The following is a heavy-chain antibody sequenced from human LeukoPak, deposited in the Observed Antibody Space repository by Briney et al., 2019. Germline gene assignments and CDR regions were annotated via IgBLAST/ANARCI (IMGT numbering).Heavy chain of an antibody. V-gene: IGHV4-31*03. D-gene: IGHD3-10*01. Sequence: SQTLSLTCTASGGSISSGGYYWSWIHQHPGKGLEWIGYIYYSGSTYYNPSLKSRVTISVDTSKNQFSLKLSSVTAADTAVYYCARVGRAMYYYGSGFDYWGQGTLVTVSS. CDR3: ARVGRAMYYYGSGFDY. CDR1: GGSISSGGYY. CDR2: IYYSGST. J-gene: IGHJ4*02.